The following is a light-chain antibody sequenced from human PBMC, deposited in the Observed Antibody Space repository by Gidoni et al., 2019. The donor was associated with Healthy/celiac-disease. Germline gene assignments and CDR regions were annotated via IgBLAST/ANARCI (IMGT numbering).Light chain of an antibody. CDR2: RNN. CDR1: SSNIGSNY. Sequence: QSVLTQSPSASGTPGQRVTISCSGSSSNIGSNYVYWYQQLPGTAPKLLIYRNNQRPSGVPDRFSGSKSGTSASLAISGLRSEDEADYYCAAWDDSLSHGVFGGGTKLT. J-gene: IGLJ3*02. V-gene: IGLV1-47*01. CDR3: AAWDDSLSHGV.